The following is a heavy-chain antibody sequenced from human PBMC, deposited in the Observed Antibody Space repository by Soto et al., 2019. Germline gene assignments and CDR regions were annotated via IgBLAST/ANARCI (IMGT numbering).Heavy chain of an antibody. J-gene: IGHJ4*02. CDR3: ARGRGGYCTNGVCYALDY. CDR2: IIPIFGTA. D-gene: IGHD2-8*01. CDR1: GGTFSSYA. Sequence: SVKVSCKASGGTFSSYAISWVRQAPGQGLEWMGGIIPIFGTANYAQKFQGRVTITADESTSTAYMELSSLRSEDTAVYYCARGRGGYCTNGVCYALDYWGQGTLVTVSS. V-gene: IGHV1-69*13.